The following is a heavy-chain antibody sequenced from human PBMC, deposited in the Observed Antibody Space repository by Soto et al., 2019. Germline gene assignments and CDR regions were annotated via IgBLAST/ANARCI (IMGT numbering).Heavy chain of an antibody. CDR2: IYRTGST. D-gene: IGHD1-1*01. V-gene: IGHV4-4*02. CDR3: ASRDPGTSVDY. Sequence: SETLSLTSAVSGGSFTSNNWWTWVRQPPGQGLEWIGEIYRTGSTNYNPSLKSRVTISLDKSENQFSLKVTSLPAADTAVYYCASRDPGTSVDYWGQGTLVTVSS. J-gene: IGHJ4*02. CDR1: GGSFTSNNW.